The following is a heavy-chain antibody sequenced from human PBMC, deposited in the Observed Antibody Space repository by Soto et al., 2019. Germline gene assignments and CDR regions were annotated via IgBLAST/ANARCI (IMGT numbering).Heavy chain of an antibody. V-gene: IGHV2-26*01. D-gene: IGHD3-9*01. CDR1: GFSLSNARMG. Sequence: VTLKESGPVLVKPTETLTLTCTVSGFSLSNARMGVSWIRQPPGKALEWLAHIFSNDEKSYSTSLKSRLTISKDTSKSQVVLTMTNMDPVDTATYYCARSYSYYDILTGYLYYFDYWGQGTLVTVSS. CDR2: IFSNDEK. CDR3: ARSYSYYDILTGYLYYFDY. J-gene: IGHJ4*02.